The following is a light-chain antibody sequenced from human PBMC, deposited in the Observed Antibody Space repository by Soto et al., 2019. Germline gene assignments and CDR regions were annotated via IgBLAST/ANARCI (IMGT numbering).Light chain of an antibody. V-gene: IGKV3-11*01. CDR2: DVS. CDR1: QSVSTY. CDR3: QQRISWPLT. Sequence: EIVLTQSPATLSLSPGERATLSCRASQSVSTYLAWYQQKPGQAPRLLIYDVSKRATGIPARFSGSGSGTDFTLTISSLVPEDFAVYHCQQRISWPLTFGGGTKVEIK. J-gene: IGKJ4*01.